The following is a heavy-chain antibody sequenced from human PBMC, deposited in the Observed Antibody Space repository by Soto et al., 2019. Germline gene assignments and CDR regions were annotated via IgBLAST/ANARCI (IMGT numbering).Heavy chain of an antibody. D-gene: IGHD3-22*01. J-gene: IGHJ3*02. CDR2: FDPEDGET. CDR3: ATLRTLSYYYDSSGYLDAFDI. V-gene: IGHV1-24*01. Sequence: GASVKVSCKVSGYTLTELSMHWVRQAPGKGLEWMGGFDPEDGETIYAQKFQGRVTMTEDTSTDTAYMELSSLRSEDTAVYYCATLRTLSYYYDSSGYLDAFDIWGQGTMVTVSS. CDR1: GYTLTELS.